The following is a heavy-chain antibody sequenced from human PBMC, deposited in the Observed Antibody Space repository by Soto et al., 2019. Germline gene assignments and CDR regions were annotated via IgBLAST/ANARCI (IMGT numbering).Heavy chain of an antibody. CDR1: GFTSSSYV. CDR3: AKDQAAAGTISRYFQH. Sequence: PGGSLRLSFAASGFTSSSYVMSWVRQAPGKGLGWVSGISGGGGTTYYADSVKGRFTISRDNSENTLYLQVNSLRAEDTAVYYCAKDQAAAGTISRYFQHWGQGTLVTVSS. J-gene: IGHJ1*01. D-gene: IGHD6-13*01. V-gene: IGHV3-23*01. CDR2: ISGGGGTT.